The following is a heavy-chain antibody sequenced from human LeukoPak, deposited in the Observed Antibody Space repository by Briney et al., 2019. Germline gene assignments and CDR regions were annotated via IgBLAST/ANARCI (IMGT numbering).Heavy chain of an antibody. CDR1: GFTVSSNY. J-gene: IGHJ5*02. D-gene: IGHD2-2*01. V-gene: IGHV3-23*01. CDR3: AKERSGIVAAASNS. Sequence: GGSLRLSCAASGFTVSSNYMSWVRQAPGKGLEWVSVISGSDERTYYADSVKGRFTISRDNSKNTLSLQMNSLRVEDTAVYYCAKERSGIVAAASNSWGQGTLVIVAS. CDR2: ISGSDERT.